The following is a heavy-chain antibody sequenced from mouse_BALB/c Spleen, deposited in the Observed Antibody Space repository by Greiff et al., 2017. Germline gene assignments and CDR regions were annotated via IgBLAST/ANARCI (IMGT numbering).Heavy chain of an antibody. J-gene: IGHJ2*01. D-gene: IGHD3-3*01. Sequence: EVKLVESGPGLVKPSQSLSLTCTVTGYSITSDYAWNWIRQFPGNKLEWMGYISYSGSTSYNPSLKSRISITRDTSKNQFFLQLNSVTTEDTATYYCARRAHYFDYWGQGTTLTVSS. CDR3: ARRAHYFDY. CDR2: ISYSGST. V-gene: IGHV3-2*02. CDR1: GYSITSDYA.